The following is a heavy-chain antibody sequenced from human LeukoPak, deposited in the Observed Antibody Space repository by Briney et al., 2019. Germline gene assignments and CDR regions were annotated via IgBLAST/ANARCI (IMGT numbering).Heavy chain of an antibody. CDR1: GGSISSYY. V-gene: IGHV4-59*01. CDR2: IYYSGST. J-gene: IGHJ4*02. D-gene: IGHD4-17*01. CDR3: AREIYGDYV. Sequence: SETLSLTCTVSGGSISSYYWSWIRQPPGKGLEWIGYIYYSGSTNYNPSLKSRVTISVDTSKNQFSLKLSSVTAADTAVYYCAREIYGDYVWGQGTLVTVSS.